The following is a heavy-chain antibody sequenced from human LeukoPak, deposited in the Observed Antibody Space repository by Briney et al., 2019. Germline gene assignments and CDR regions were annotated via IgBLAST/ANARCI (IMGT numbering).Heavy chain of an antibody. V-gene: IGHV4-59*01. CDR1: GGSISSYY. Sequence: SETLSLTCTVSGGSISSYYWSWIRQPPGKELEWIGFIYYSGSTNYNPSLKSRVTISVDTSKNQFSLKLSSVTAADTAVYYCARGHRMVRGVIIISHFDYWGQGTLVTVSS. CDR3: ARGHRMVRGVIIISHFDY. D-gene: IGHD3-10*01. J-gene: IGHJ4*02. CDR2: IYYSGST.